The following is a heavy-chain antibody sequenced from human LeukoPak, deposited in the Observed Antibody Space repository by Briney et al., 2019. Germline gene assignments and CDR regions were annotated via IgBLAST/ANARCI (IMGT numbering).Heavy chain of an antibody. CDR1: GFTFSNYA. V-gene: IGHV3-30-3*01. J-gene: IGHJ4*02. D-gene: IGHD2-8*01. CDR2: LSYDGSKK. CDR3: ARVMGY. Sequence: GGSLRLSCAASGFTFSNYAMHWVRQAPGKGLEWVAVLSYDGSKKYYADSVKGRFTIPRDNSKNTLYLQVNSLRVEDTAVYYCARVMGYWGQGTLVTVSS.